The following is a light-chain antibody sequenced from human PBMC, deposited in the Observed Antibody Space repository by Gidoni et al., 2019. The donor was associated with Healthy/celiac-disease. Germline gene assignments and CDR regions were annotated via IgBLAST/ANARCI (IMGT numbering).Light chain of an antibody. CDR1: QSVSNTY. J-gene: IGKJ2*01. Sequence: EIVLTQSPGTLSLSPGERATLSCRASQSVSNTYLAWYQQKPGQAPRLLIYGASSRASGILDRFSGSGSGTDFTLTISRLEPEDFAVYYCQQYGRSPYTFXQXTKLEIK. V-gene: IGKV3-20*01. CDR2: GAS. CDR3: QQYGRSPYT.